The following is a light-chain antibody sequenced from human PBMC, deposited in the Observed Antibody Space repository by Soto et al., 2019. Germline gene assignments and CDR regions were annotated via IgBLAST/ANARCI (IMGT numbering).Light chain of an antibody. CDR3: QSYDATNQV. J-gene: IGLJ3*02. V-gene: IGLV6-57*01. Sequence: LTQPHSVSEPPGKTVIISCTRSSGSIASNYVQWYQQRPGSSPTTVIYEDNQRPSGVPDRFSGSIDSSSNSASLTISGLETEDEADYYCQSYDATNQVFGGGTKLTVL. CDR2: EDN. CDR1: SGSIASNY.